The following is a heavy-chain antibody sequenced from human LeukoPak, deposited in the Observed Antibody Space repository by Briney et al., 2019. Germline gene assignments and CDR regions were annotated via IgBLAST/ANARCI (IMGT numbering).Heavy chain of an antibody. CDR3: ARRGMDGSGSYYTFDY. D-gene: IGHD3-10*01. J-gene: IGHJ4*02. CDR2: INPNSGGT. Sequence: ASVKVSCKASGYTFTGYYMHWVRQAPGQGLEWMGWINPNSGGTNYAQKFQGRVTKTRDTSISTAYMELSRLRSDDTAVYYCARRGMDGSGSYYTFDYWGQGTLVTVSS. V-gene: IGHV1-2*02. CDR1: GYTFTGYY.